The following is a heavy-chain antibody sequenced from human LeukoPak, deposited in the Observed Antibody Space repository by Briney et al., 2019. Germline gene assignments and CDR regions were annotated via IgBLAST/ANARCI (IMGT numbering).Heavy chain of an antibody. D-gene: IGHD6-13*01. V-gene: IGHV4-34*01. CDR2: INHSGST. J-gene: IGHJ5*02. CDR3: ARGIAAGIAAAGPNWFDP. CDR1: GGSFSGYY. Sequence: SETLSLTCAVYGGSFSGYYWSWIRQPPGKGQEWIGEINHSGSTNYNPSLKSRVTISVDTSKNQFSLKLSSVTAADTAVYYCARGIAAGIAAAGPNWFDPWGQGTLVTVSS.